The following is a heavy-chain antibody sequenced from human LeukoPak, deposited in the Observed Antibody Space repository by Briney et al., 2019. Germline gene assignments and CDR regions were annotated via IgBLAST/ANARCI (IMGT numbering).Heavy chain of an antibody. V-gene: IGHV3-48*01. CDR3: ARGLGYSSSWYTPFDY. Sequence: GGSLRLSCAASGFTFSSYSMNWVRQAPGKGLEWVSYISSSSSTIYYADSVKGRFTISRDNAKNSLYLQMNSLRAEDTAVYYCARGLGYSSSWYTPFDYWGQGTLVTVFS. CDR1: GFTFSSYS. D-gene: IGHD6-13*01. J-gene: IGHJ4*02. CDR2: ISSSSSTI.